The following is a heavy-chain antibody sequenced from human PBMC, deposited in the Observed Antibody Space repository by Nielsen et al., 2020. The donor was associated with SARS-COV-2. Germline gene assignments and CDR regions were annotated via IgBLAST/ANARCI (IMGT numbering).Heavy chain of an antibody. J-gene: IGHJ3*02. CDR3: AREVNSEKAFDI. CDR1: GFTFSSYS. Sequence: GESLKISCAASGFTFSSYSMNWVLQAPGKGLEWVSSISSSSSYIYYADSVKGRFTISRDNAKNSLYLQMNSLRAEDTAVYYCAREVNSEKAFDIWGQGTMVTVSS. CDR2: ISSSSSYI. D-gene: IGHD1/OR15-1a*01. V-gene: IGHV3-21*01.